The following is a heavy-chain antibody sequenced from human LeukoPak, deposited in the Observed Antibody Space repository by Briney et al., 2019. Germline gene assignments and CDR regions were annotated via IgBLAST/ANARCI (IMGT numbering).Heavy chain of an antibody. D-gene: IGHD5/OR15-5a*01. J-gene: IGHJ4*02. V-gene: IGHV4-34*01. CDR2: INHSGST. CDR3: ARGLVYDY. Sequence: SETLSLTCAVYGGSFSGYYWSWIRQPPGKGLEWIGEINHSGSTNYNPSLKSRVTISVDTSKNQFSLKLSSVTAADTAVYYCARGLVYDYWGQGTLVTASS. CDR1: GGSFSGYY.